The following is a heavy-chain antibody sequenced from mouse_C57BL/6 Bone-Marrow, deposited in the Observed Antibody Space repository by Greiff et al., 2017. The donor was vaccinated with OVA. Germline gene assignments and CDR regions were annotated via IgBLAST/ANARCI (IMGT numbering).Heavy chain of an antibody. CDR3: ASQFLPRYFDV. Sequence: EVKLVESGGDLLKPGGSLKLSCAASGFTFSSYGMSWVRQTPDKRLEWVATISSGGSYTYYPDSVKGRFTISRDNAKNTLYLQMSSLKSEDTAMYYCASQFLPRYFDVWGTGTTVTVSS. V-gene: IGHV5-6*01. CDR2: ISSGGSYT. CDR1: GFTFSSYG. J-gene: IGHJ1*03.